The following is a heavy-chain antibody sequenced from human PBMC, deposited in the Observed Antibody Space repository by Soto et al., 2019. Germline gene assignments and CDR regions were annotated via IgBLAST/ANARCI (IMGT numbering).Heavy chain of an antibody. CDR1: GFSLSTSGVG. D-gene: IGHD2-15*01. V-gene: IGHV2-5*02. CDR2: IYWDDDK. J-gene: IGHJ4*02. Sequence: QITLKESGPPLVKPTQTLTLTCTFSGFSLSTSGVGVGWIRQPPGKALEWLALIYWDDDKRYSPSLKSRLTITKDTSKNQVVLTMTHMDPVDTATYYCAHRPSYCSGGSCYSGFDYWGQGTLVTVSS. CDR3: AHRPSYCSGGSCYSGFDY.